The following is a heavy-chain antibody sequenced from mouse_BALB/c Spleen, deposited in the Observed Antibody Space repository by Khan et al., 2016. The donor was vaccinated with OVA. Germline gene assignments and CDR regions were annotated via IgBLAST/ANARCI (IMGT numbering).Heavy chain of an antibody. V-gene: IGHV1-87*01. CDR2: IYPGDGDT. D-gene: IGHD2-4*01. CDR1: GYTFTSYW. Sequence: QVQLKQSGAELARPGASVKLSCKASGYTFTSYWMQWVKQRPGQGLEWIGAIYPGDGDTRYTQKFKGKATLTADKSSNTAYMQLSSLASEDSAVYYCATIYYEYGWGQGTLVTVSA. CDR3: ATIYYEYG. J-gene: IGHJ3*02.